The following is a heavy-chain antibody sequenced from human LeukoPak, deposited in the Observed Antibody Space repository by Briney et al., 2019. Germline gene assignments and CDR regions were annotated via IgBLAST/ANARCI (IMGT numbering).Heavy chain of an antibody. V-gene: IGHV1-46*01. J-gene: IGHJ4*02. CDR3: ARDWSSSYPFDY. D-gene: IGHD6-13*01. CDR2: INPSGGST. CDR1: GYTFTSYY. Sequence: ASVKLSCKASGYTFTSYYMHWVRQAPGQGLEWMGIINPSGGSTSYAQKFQGRVTMTRDTSTSTVYMELISLRSEDTAVYYCARDWSSSYPFDYWGQGTLVTVSS.